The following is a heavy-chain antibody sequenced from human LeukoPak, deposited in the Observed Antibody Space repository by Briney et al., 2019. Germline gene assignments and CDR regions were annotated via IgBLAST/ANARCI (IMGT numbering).Heavy chain of an antibody. CDR2: ISGSGGST. CDR3: ANLMGNFWRGYGAPLDY. Sequence: PGGSLRLSCAASGFTFSSYAMSWVRQAPGKGLEWVSAISGSGGSTYYADSVKGRFTISRDNSKNKLYLQMNSLRAEDTAVYYCANLMGNFWRGYGAPLDYWGEGTLVTVSS. J-gene: IGHJ4*02. CDR1: GFTFSSYA. V-gene: IGHV3-23*01. D-gene: IGHD3-3*01.